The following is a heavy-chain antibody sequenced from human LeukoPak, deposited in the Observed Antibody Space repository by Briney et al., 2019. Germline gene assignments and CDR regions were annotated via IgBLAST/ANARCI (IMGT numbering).Heavy chain of an antibody. CDR2: ISGSGGST. CDR3: AKDKGEGYCSGGSCYSGRDLGFDY. CDR1: GFTVSSNY. Sequence: PGGSLRLSCAVSGFTVSSNYISWVRQAPGKGLEWVSAISGSGGSTYYADSVKGRFTISRDNSKNTLYLQMNSLRAEDTAVYYCAKDKGEGYCSGGSCYSGRDLGFDYWGQGTLVTVSS. V-gene: IGHV3-23*01. D-gene: IGHD2-15*01. J-gene: IGHJ4*02.